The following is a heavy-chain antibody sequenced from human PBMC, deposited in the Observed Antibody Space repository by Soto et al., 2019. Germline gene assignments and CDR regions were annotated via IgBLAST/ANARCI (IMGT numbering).Heavy chain of an antibody. D-gene: IGHD3-22*01. Sequence: PGGSLRLSCAASGFTFSSYAMSWVRQAPGKGLEWVSAISGSGGSTYYADSVKSRFTISRDNSKNTLYLQMNSLRAEDTAVYYCANTIQFPPPTYYYDSSGYLPHDYWGQGTLVTVSS. CDR1: GFTFSSYA. V-gene: IGHV3-23*01. CDR2: ISGSGGST. J-gene: IGHJ4*02. CDR3: ANTIQFPPPTYYYDSSGYLPHDY.